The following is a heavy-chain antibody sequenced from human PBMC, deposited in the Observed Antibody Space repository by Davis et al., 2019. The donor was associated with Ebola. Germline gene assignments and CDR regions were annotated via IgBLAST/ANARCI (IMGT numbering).Heavy chain of an antibody. V-gene: IGHV3-30*04. J-gene: IGHJ4*02. CDR2: ISFDGNNE. CDR3: AREKNGWELPGY. CDR1: GFIFSTYA. D-gene: IGHD1-26*01. Sequence: GGSLRLSCAASGFIFSTYAMHWVRQAPGKGLEWVAVISFDGNNEYYADSVKGRFTISRDNPKNILYLQINSLRTEDTAVYYCAREKNGWELPGYWGQGTLVTVSS.